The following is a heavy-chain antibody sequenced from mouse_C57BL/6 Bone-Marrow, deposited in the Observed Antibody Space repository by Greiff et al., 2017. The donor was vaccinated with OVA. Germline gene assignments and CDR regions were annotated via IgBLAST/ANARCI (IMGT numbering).Heavy chain of an antibody. Sequence: EVHLVESGGGLVKPGGSLKLSCAASGFTFSSYAMSWVRQTPEKRLEWVATISDGGSYTYYPDNVKGRFTISRDNAKNNLYLQMSHLKSEDTAMYYCARKGVIYYGSSSHWYFDVWGTGTTVTVSA. D-gene: IGHD1-1*01. V-gene: IGHV5-4*01. CDR1: GFTFSSYA. J-gene: IGHJ1*03. CDR3: ARKGVIYYGSSSHWYFDV. CDR2: ISDGGSYT.